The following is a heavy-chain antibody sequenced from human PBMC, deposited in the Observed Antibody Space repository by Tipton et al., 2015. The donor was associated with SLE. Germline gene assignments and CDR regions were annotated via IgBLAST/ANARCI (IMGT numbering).Heavy chain of an antibody. CDR3: ARGPYYYMDV. CDR2: IYYSGST. CDR1: NGSISSSPYY. J-gene: IGHJ6*03. Sequence: GLVKPSETLSLTCTVSNGSISSSPYYWGWIRQSPGKGLEWVGSIYYSGSTYYNPPLKSRVTISVDTSRNQCSLNLTSVTAADTAVYYCARGPYYYMDVWGKGTTVTVSS. V-gene: IGHV4-39*07.